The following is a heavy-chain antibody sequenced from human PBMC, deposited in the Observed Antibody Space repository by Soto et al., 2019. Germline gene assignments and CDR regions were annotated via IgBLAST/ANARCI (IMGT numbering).Heavy chain of an antibody. CDR2: RYYSEST. J-gene: IGHJ4*02. CDR3: ARTKCSGGSCYSWSLDY. V-gene: IGHV4-31*03. D-gene: IGHD2-15*01. Sequence: PXETLSLTCTVSGCSMPTGGYYWSWIRQLPGKGLEWIGHRYYSESTYYNPSLKSRVSISLDTSKNQFSLKLSFVTAADTAMYYCARTKCSGGSCYSWSLDYWGQGALVTVSS. CDR1: GCSMPTGGYY.